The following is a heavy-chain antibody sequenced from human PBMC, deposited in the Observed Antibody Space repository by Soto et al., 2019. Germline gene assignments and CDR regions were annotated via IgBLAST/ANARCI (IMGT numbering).Heavy chain of an antibody. CDR3: ASSIAARPGLDYYYYGMDV. CDR2: IWYDGSNK. CDR1: GFTFSSYG. Sequence: QVQLVESGGGVVQPGRSLRLSCAASGFTFSSYGMHWVRQAPGKGLEWVAVIWYDGSNKYYADSVKGRFIISRDNSKNTLYRQRNSLRAEDTAVYYCASSIAARPGLDYYYYGMDVWGRGTTVTVSS. D-gene: IGHD6-6*01. J-gene: IGHJ6*02. V-gene: IGHV3-33*01.